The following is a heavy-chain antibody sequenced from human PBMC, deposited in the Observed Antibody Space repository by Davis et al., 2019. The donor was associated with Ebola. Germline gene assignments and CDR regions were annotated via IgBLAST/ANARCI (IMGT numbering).Heavy chain of an antibody. D-gene: IGHD3-16*01. V-gene: IGHV3-48*02. CDR3: VRDDVSALGF. Sequence: GESLNTSCAASGFSFSYSSMNRVRQAPGKGLEWISYISTSLITTYYADSVKGRFTISRDNAKNSLFLQMNSMGHEDTAVYYGVRDDVSALGFWGQGTLVTVSS. CDR2: ISTSLITT. CDR1: GFSFSYSS. J-gene: IGHJ4*02.